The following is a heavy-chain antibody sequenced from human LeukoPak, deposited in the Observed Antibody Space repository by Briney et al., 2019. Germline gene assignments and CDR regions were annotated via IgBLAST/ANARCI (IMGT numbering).Heavy chain of an antibody. J-gene: IGHJ4*02. CDR1: GLSFSSHG. CDR2: IWYDGSNK. CDR3: ARDKPPPYYYDSSGIFDY. D-gene: IGHD3-22*01. V-gene: IGHV3-33*01. Sequence: GRSLRLSCAASGLSFSSHGMHWVRQAPGKGLEWVAVIWYDGSNKYYEDSVKGRFTISRDNSKNTLYLQMNSLRAEDTAVYYCARDKPPPYYYDSSGIFDYWGQGTLVTVSS.